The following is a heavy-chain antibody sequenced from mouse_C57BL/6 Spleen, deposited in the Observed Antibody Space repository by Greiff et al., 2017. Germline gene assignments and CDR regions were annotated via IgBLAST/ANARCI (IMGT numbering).Heavy chain of an antibody. CDR1: GYTFTSYW. J-gene: IGHJ3*01. D-gene: IGHD1-1*01. CDR3: ARAYGSSRWFAY. CDR2: IYPGSGST. Sequence: VQLQQPGAELVKPGASVKMSCKASGYTFTSYWITWVKQRPGQGLEWIGDIYPGSGSTNYNEKFKSKATLTVDTSSSTAYMQLSSLTSEDSAVYYCARAYGSSRWFAYWGKGTLVTVSA. V-gene: IGHV1-55*01.